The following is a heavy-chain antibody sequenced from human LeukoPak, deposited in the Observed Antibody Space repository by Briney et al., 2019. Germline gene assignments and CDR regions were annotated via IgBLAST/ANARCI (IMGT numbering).Heavy chain of an antibody. J-gene: IGHJ6*02. V-gene: IGHV3-33*01. CDR3: ARTPIRYCSGGSCYWYGMDV. CDR1: GFTFSSYG. CDR2: IWYDGSNK. D-gene: IGHD2-15*01. Sequence: PGGSLRLSCAASGFTFSSYGMHWVRQAPGKGLEWVAVIWYDGSNKYYADSVKGRFTISRDNSKNTLYLQMNSLRAEDTAVYYCARTPIRYCSGGSCYWYGMDVWGQGTTVTVPS.